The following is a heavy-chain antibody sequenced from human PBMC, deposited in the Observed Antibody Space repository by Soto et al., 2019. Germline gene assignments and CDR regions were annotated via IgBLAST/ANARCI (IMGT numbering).Heavy chain of an antibody. Sequence: EVQLVESGGGSVQPGGSLRLSCAASGFTFSSYTMNWVRQAPGKGLEWVSYISSSSSTIHYADSVKGRFTISRDNAKNSLYLLMTSLRDEDTAVYDCARVITGAMDYWGQGTLVTVSS. D-gene: IGHD7-27*01. CDR1: GFTFSSYT. CDR2: ISSSSSTI. CDR3: ARVITGAMDY. J-gene: IGHJ4*02. V-gene: IGHV3-48*02.